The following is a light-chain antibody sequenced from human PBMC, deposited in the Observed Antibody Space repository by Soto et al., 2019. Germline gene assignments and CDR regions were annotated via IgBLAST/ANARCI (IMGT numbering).Light chain of an antibody. V-gene: IGKV1-12*01. CDR1: QDVGKW. J-gene: IGKJ5*01. CDR3: QKANSFPIT. CDR2: GAS. Sequence: DIQMTESAPSVSASVGDRVTITCRASQDVGKWLAWYQQKPGKAPTLLIHGASSLQSGVPPRYSGSGYGTDFTLTISSLQPEDFATYYCQKANSFPITCGQGTRLEI.